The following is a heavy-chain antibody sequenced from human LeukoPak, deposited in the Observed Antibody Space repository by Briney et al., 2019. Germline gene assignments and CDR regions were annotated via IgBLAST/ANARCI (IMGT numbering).Heavy chain of an antibody. CDR3: ASNQWLVHP. D-gene: IGHD6-19*01. CDR1: GGSISSSSYY. J-gene: IGHJ5*02. V-gene: IGHV4-39*01. CDR2: IYYSGST. Sequence: ASETLSLTCTVSGGSISSSSYYWGWIRQPPGKGLEWIGSIYYSGSTYYNPSLKSRVTISVDTSKTQFSLKLSSVTAADTAVYYCASNQWLVHPWGQGTLVTVSS.